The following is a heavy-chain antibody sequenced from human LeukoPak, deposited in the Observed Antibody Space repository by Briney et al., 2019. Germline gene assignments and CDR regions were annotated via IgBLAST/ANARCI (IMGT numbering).Heavy chain of an antibody. CDR2: ISSSSSYT. CDR3: AKGTYRAYNSGCAY. V-gene: IGHV3-21*01. J-gene: IGHJ4*02. Sequence: GGSLRLSCAASGFTFSSYSMKWVRQAPGKGLEWVLSISSSSSYTYYADSVKGRFTISRDNAKNSLYLQMNSLRAEDTAVYYCAKGTYRAYNSGCAYWGQGTLVTVSS. CDR1: GFTFSSYS. D-gene: IGHD5-24*01.